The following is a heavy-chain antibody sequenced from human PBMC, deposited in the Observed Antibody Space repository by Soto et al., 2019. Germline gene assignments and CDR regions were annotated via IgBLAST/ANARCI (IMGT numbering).Heavy chain of an antibody. CDR3: ARDLSGDTTPYFDL. CDR2: IYNDGSRT. J-gene: IGHJ4*02. Sequence: GGSLRLSCAASGFAFSSYWMHWVRQTPGKGPVWVSRIYNDGSRTAYADSVEGRFTISRDNAKNTMYLQVSSLTVEDTAVYYCARDLSGDTTPYFDLWGQGTLVTVSS. D-gene: IGHD1-1*01. CDR1: GFAFSSYW. V-gene: IGHV3-74*01.